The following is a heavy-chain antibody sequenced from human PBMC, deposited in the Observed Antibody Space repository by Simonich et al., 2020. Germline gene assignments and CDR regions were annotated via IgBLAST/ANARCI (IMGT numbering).Heavy chain of an antibody. J-gene: IGHJ4*02. CDR2: IYYSGST. D-gene: IGHD5-12*01. Sequence: QVQLQESGPGLVKPSETLSLTCTVSGGSISSYYWSWIRQPPGKGLEWIGYIYYSGSTNNNPSLQSRVTISGDTSKNQFSLKLSSVTAADTAVYYCARHDRWLQFYFDYWGQGTLVTVSS. CDR3: ARHDRWLQFYFDY. CDR1: GGSISSYY. V-gene: IGHV4-59*08.